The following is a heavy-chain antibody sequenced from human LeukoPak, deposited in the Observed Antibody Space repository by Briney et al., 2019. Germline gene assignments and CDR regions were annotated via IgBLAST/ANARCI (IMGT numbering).Heavy chain of an antibody. J-gene: IGHJ4*02. CDR2: ISGSGGST. V-gene: IGHV3-23*01. CDR3: AKVTSSSGWSDY. CDR1: GFTFSTYS. D-gene: IGHD6-19*01. Sequence: GGSLRLSCAASGFTFSTYSMHWVRQAPGKGLEWVSAISGSGGSTYYADSVKGRFTISRDNSKNTLYLQMNSLRAEDTAVYYCAKVTSSSGWSDYWGQGTLVTVSS.